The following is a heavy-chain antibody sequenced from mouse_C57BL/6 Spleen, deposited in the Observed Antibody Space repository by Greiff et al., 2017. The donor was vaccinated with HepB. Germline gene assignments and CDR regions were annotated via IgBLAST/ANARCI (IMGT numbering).Heavy chain of an antibody. J-gene: IGHJ4*01. CDR1: GYTFTDYY. CDR3: AKEEYYYGSSYVGYYAMDY. CDR2: INPNNGGT. Sequence: VQLQQSGPELVKPGASVKISCKASGYTFTDYYMNWVKQSHGKSLEWIGDINPNNGGTSYNQKFKGKATLTVDKSSSTAYMELRSLTSEDSAVYYCAKEEYYYGSSYVGYYAMDYWGQGTSVTVSS. V-gene: IGHV1-26*01. D-gene: IGHD1-1*01.